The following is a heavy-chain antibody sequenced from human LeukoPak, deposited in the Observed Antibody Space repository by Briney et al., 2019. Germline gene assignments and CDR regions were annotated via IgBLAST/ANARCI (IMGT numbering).Heavy chain of an antibody. V-gene: IGHV3-30*18. CDR1: GFTFSSYG. J-gene: IGHJ3*02. Sequence: SGGSLRLSCAASGFTFSSYGMHWVRQAPGKGLEWVAVISYDGSNKYYADSVKGRFTISRDNSKNTLYLQMNSLRAEDTAVYYCAKDLAARDAFDIWGQGTMVTVSS. CDR2: ISYDGSNK. CDR3: AKDLAARDAFDI.